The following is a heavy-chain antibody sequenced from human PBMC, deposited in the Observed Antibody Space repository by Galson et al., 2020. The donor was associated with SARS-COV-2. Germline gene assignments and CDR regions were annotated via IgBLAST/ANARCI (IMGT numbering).Heavy chain of an antibody. J-gene: IGHJ4*02. D-gene: IGHD3-10*01. CDR3: ARDFWFGEYYFDY. CDR2: INPNSGGT. V-gene: IGHV1-2*02. CDR1: GYTFTGYY. Sequence: ASVKVSCKASGYTFTGYYMHWVRQAPGQGLEWMGWINPNSGGTNYAQKFQGRVTMTRDTSISTAYMELSRLRSDDTAVYYCARDFWFGEYYFDYWGQGTLVTVSS.